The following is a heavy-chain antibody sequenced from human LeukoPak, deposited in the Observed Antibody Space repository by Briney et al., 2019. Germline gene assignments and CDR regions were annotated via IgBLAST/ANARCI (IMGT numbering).Heavy chain of an antibody. J-gene: IGHJ4*02. CDR2: ISSNGGST. Sequence: SGGSLRLSCAASGFTFSSYAMHWVRQAPGKGLEYVSAISSNGGSTYYANSVKGRFTISRDNSKNTLYLQMGSLRAEDMAVYYCARVNGYGQDYWGQGTLVPSPQ. D-gene: IGHD3-22*01. CDR3: ARVNGYGQDY. CDR1: GFTFSSYA. V-gene: IGHV3-64*01.